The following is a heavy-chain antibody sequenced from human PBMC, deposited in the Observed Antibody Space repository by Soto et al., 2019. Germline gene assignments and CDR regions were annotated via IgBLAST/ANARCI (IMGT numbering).Heavy chain of an antibody. Sequence: PGGSLRLSCAASGFTFSSYAMSWVRQAPGKGLEWVSAISGSGGSTYYADSVKGRFTISRDNSKNTLYLQMNSLRAEDTAVYYCAKDSDYYDSSGYYDWGKGTLVTVSS. CDR2: ISGSGGST. CDR1: GFTFSSYA. D-gene: IGHD3-22*01. J-gene: IGHJ4*02. V-gene: IGHV3-23*01. CDR3: AKDSDYYDSSGYYD.